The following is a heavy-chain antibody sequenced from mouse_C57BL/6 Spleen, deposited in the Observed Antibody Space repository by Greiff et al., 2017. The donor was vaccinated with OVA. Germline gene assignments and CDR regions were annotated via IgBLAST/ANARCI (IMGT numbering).Heavy chain of an antibody. J-gene: IGHJ3*01. V-gene: IGHV1-85*01. D-gene: IGHD1-1*01. CDR2: INPRDGST. CDR1: GYTFTSYD. CDR3: ARGLYYGSSFAY. Sequence: QVHVKQSGPELVKPGASVKLSCKASGYTFTSYDINWVKQRPGQGLEWIGWINPRDGSTKYNEKLKGKATLTVDTSSSTAYMELHSLTSEDSAVYFCARGLYYGSSFAYWGQGTLVTVSA.